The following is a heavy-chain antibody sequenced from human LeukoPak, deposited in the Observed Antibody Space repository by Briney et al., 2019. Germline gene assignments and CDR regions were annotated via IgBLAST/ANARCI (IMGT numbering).Heavy chain of an antibody. CDR3: ARDGGGSYSMADY. V-gene: IGHV3-7*01. J-gene: IGHJ4*02. CDR1: GFTFSSYW. CDR2: IKQDGSEK. Sequence: GGSLRLSCAASGFTFSSYWMSWVRQAPGKGLEWVANIKQDGSEKYYVDSVKGRFTISRDNAKNSLYLEMNSLRAEDTAVYYCARDGGGSYSMADYWGQGTLVTVSS. D-gene: IGHD1-26*01.